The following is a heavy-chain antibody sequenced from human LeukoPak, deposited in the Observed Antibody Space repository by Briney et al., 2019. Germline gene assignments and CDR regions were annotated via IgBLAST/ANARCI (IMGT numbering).Heavy chain of an antibody. CDR2: IYYNEAT. CDR1: GGSIKSSDYY. CDR3: AREPRWLSQTSPGDS. D-gene: IGHD6-19*01. J-gene: IGHJ4*02. V-gene: IGHV4-39*07. Sequence: SETLSLTCSVSGGSIKSSDYYWGWIRQPPGKGLEWVGTIYYNEATQYNPSLKSRVTISVDTSKNQFSLRLSSVTAADTAVYYCAREPRWLSQTSPGDSWGQGILVTVSS.